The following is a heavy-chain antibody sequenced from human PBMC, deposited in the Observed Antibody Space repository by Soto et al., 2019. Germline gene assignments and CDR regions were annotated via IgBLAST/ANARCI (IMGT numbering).Heavy chain of an antibody. Sequence: QVQLQESGPGLVKPSETLSLTCTVSGGSISNYYWSWIRQPPGKGLEWIGYVYYSGSTNYNPSLKSRVTISVDTSKNQFSLKLSSVTAADMAVYYCARDAFSSSHFDYWGQGIPVTVSS. J-gene: IGHJ4*02. CDR2: VYYSGST. CDR1: GGSISNYY. D-gene: IGHD2-2*01. V-gene: IGHV4-59*01. CDR3: ARDAFSSSHFDY.